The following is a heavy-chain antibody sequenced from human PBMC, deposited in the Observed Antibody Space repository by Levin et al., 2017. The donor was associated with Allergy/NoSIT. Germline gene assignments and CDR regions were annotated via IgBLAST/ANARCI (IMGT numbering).Heavy chain of an antibody. CDR2: ILHDGSNI. Sequence: PGGSLRLSCAASGFTFSEHGMHWVRQAPGKGLEWVAVILHDGSNIYYADSVKGRFTISRDNSRNTLYLQMNSLRAEDTAVYYCARHFYSSGWLFLDSWGQGTLVSVSS. V-gene: IGHV3-30*03. CDR3: ARHFYSSGWLFLDS. CDR1: GFTFSEHG. J-gene: IGHJ4*02. D-gene: IGHD6-19*01.